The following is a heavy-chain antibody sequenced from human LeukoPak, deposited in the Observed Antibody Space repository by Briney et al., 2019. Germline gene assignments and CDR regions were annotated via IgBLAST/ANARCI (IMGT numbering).Heavy chain of an antibody. D-gene: IGHD2-2*01. CDR2: ISYDGSNK. J-gene: IGHJ4*02. CDR1: GFTFSNYA. CDR3: AAPIHCSSTSCQPDY. Sequence: GGSLRLSCAASGFTFSNYAMHWVRQAPGKGLEWVAGISYDGSNKYYADAVTGRFTISRDNAKNSLYLQMNSLRAEDTAVYYCAAPIHCSSTSCQPDYWGQGTLVTVSS. V-gene: IGHV3-30-3*01.